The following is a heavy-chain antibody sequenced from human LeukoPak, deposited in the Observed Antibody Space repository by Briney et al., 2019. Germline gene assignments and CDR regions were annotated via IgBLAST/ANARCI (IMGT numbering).Heavy chain of an antibody. Sequence: SETLSLTCTVSGGSISNYYWSWIRQPAGKGLEWIGRIFTSGSTNYNPSLKSRVTISIDKSKNQFSLKLTSVTAADTAVYYCARLKQLDIDYGGQGPLVTVSS. D-gene: IGHD6-6*01. V-gene: IGHV4-4*07. CDR3: ARLKQLDIDY. CDR1: GGSISNYY. CDR2: IFTSGST. J-gene: IGHJ4*02.